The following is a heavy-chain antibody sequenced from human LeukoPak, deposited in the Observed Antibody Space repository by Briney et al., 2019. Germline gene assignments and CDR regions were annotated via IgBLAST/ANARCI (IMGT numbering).Heavy chain of an antibody. V-gene: IGHV3-30*02. J-gene: IGHJ4*02. Sequence: GGSLRLSCAASGFTFSNYGMHWVRQVPGKGLEWVAFMRYDGSNNFYADSVKGRFTISRDNSKNTLYLQMNSLRAGDTAVYYCARGRYSNYPYYFDYWGQGTLVTVSS. CDR2: MRYDGSNN. D-gene: IGHD4-11*01. CDR1: GFTFSNYG. CDR3: ARGRYSNYPYYFDY.